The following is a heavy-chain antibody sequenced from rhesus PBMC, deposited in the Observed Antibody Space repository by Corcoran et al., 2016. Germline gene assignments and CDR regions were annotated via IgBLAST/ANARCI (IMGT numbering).Heavy chain of an antibody. V-gene: IGHV3-30*02. CDR3: TTDAYYYGSGYYFY. D-gene: IGHD3-28*01. CDR2: IKRKADGETA. Sequence: EVRLVESGGGLVQPGGSLSLSCAASGFTFSNSWISWVRRAPGKGSAWVARIKRKADGETADYAASVKGRFTISRDDSKNTLYLQMNSLKTEDTAVYYCTTDAYYYGSGYYFYWGQGVLVTVSS. J-gene: IGHJ4*01. CDR1: GFTFSNSW.